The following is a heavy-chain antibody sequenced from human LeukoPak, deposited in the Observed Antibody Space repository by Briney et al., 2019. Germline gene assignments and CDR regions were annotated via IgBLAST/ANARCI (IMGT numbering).Heavy chain of an antibody. CDR3: ARQSYDFWSGYFTYFDY. D-gene: IGHD3-3*01. CDR1: GGSISSYY. CDR2: IYYSGNT. Sequence: SETLSLTCTVSGGSISSYYWSWIRQPPGKGLEWIGYIYYSGNTNYNPSLKSRVTISVDTSKNQFSLKLSSVTAADTAVYYCARQSYDFWSGYFTYFDYWGQGTLVTVSS. V-gene: IGHV4-59*08. J-gene: IGHJ4*02.